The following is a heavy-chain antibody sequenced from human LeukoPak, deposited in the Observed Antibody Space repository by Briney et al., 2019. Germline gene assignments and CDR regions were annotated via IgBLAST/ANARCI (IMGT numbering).Heavy chain of an antibody. CDR3: ARLRGYSYPFDY. CDR1: GGSISSYY. CDR2: IYYSGST. Sequence: PSETLSLTCTVSGGSISSYYWSWIRQPPGKGLAWIGFIYYSGSTNYNPSLKSRVTISLDTSKNQFSLKLSSVTAADTAVYCCARLRGYSYPFDYWGQGTLVTVSS. V-gene: IGHV4-59*08. J-gene: IGHJ4*02. D-gene: IGHD5-18*01.